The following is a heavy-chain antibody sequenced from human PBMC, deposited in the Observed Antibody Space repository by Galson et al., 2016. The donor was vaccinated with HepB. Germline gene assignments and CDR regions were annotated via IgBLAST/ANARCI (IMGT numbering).Heavy chain of an antibody. CDR2: ISIFGDNT. CDR3: AKDLDSSGWYEGVY. CDR1: GFTFSSYA. D-gene: IGHD6-19*01. Sequence: SLRLSCAASGFTFSSYAMNWVRQAPGKGLEWVATISIFGDNTHYADSVKGRFTVSRDNSKSTFYLHMHSLRVEDTAIYHCAKDLDSSGWYEGVYWGLGTLVTVSS. V-gene: IGHV3-23*01. J-gene: IGHJ4*02.